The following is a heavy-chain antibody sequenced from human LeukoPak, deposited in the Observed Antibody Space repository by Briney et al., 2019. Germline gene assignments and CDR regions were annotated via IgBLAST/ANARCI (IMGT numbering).Heavy chain of an antibody. D-gene: IGHD2-2*03. Sequence: GGSLRLSCAASGFTFSSYSMNWVRQAPGKGLEWVSYISSSSSTIYYADSVKGRFTISRDNAKNSLYLQMNSLRAEDTAVYYCARELDSTTGYWGQGTLVTVSS. V-gene: IGHV3-48*01. CDR1: GFTFSSYS. CDR2: ISSSSSTI. CDR3: ARELDSTTGY. J-gene: IGHJ4*02.